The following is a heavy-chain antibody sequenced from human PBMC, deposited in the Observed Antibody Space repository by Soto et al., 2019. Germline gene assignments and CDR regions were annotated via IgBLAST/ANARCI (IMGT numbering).Heavy chain of an antibody. CDR3: ARGAASGYSYFYYMDV. Sequence: QVNLVQSGPEVKNPGTSVKVSCKTSGYGFSNYVVRWVRQAHGQGLEWVGRVDPDNVHTKYAQKLQGRVTMATDTATNTAYMALRSLTFDDTAVYYCARGAASGYSYFYYMDVWGKGPPVTVSS. CDR1: GYGFSNYV. V-gene: IGHV1-18*01. D-gene: IGHD6-13*01. CDR2: VDPDNVHT. J-gene: IGHJ6*03.